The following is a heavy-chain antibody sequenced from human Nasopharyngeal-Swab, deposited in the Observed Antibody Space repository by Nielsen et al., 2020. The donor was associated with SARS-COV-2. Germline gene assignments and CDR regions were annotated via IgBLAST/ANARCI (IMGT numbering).Heavy chain of an antibody. V-gene: IGHV3-33*01. CDR3: ARDGAVGATTGVDY. CDR1: GFTFSSYG. Sequence: GESLKISCAASGFTFSSYGMHWVRQAPGKGLEWVAVIWYDGSNKYYADSVEGRFTISRDNSKNTLYLQMNSLRAEDTAVYYCARDGAVGATTGVDYWGQGTLVTVSS. D-gene: IGHD1-26*01. J-gene: IGHJ4*02. CDR2: IWYDGSNK.